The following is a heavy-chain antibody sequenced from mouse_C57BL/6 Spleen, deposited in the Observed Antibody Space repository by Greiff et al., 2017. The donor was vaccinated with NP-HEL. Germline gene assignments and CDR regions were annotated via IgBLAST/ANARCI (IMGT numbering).Heavy chain of an antibody. J-gene: IGHJ3*01. D-gene: IGHD1-1*01. V-gene: IGHV1-85*01. Sequence: VQLQQSGPELVKPGASVTLSCKASGYTFTSYDIHWVKQRPGQGLEWIGWIYPRDGSTKYNAKFKGKATLTVDTSSSTAYMELPSLTSEDSAVYFCARRGYGLFAYWGQGTPVTVSA. CDR1: GYTFTSYD. CDR3: ARRGYGLFAY. CDR2: IYPRDGST.